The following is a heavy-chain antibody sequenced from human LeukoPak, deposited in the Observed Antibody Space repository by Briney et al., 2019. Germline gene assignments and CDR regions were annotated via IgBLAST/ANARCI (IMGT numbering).Heavy chain of an antibody. CDR1: GGSISSYY. D-gene: IGHD6-13*01. V-gene: IGHV4-59*01. J-gene: IGHJ3*02. CDR2: IYYSGST. CDR3: ARVGPESSSSNEGAFDI. Sequence: SETLSLTCTVSGGSISSYYWSWIRQPPGKGLEWIGYIYYSGSTNYNPSLKSRVTISVDTSKNQFPLKLSSVTAADTAVYYCARVGPESSSSNEGAFDIWGQGTMVTVSS.